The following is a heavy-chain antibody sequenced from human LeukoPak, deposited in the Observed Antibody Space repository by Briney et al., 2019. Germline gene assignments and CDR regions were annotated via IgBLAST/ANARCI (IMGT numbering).Heavy chain of an antibody. D-gene: IGHD4-17*01. J-gene: IGHJ4*02. CDR3: ARDPDYGDSLMSFGY. CDR2: FDPEDGET. V-gene: IGHV1-24*01. CDR1: GYTLTELS. Sequence: ASVKVSCKVSGYTLTELSMHWVRQAPGKGLEWMGGFDPEDGETIYAQKFQGRVTMTEDTSTDTAYMELSSLRSEDTAVYYCARDPDYGDSLMSFGYWGQGTLVTVSS.